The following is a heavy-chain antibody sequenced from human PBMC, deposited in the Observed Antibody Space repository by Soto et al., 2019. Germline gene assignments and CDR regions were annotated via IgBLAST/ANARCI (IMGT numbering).Heavy chain of an antibody. CDR2: INHSGST. CDR3: ARTTDYYDSSGYYD. J-gene: IGHJ4*02. CDR1: GGSFSGYY. V-gene: IGHV4-34*01. Sequence: SETLSLTCAVYGGSFSGYYWSWIRQPPGKGLEWIGEINHSGSTNYNPSLKSRVTISVDTSKNQFSLKLSSVTAADTAVYYCARTTDYYDSSGYYDWGQGTLVPXSS. D-gene: IGHD3-22*01.